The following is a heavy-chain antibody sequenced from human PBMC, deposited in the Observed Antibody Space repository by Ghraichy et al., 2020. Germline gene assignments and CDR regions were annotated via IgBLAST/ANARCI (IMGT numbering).Heavy chain of an antibody. CDR2: IYYSGST. Sequence: SETLSLTCTVSGGSISSYYWSWIRQPPGKGLEWIGYIYYSGSTNYNPSLKSRVTISVDTSKNQFSLKLSSVTAADTAVYYCARRGGGFVDYWGQGTLVTVSS. J-gene: IGHJ4*02. D-gene: IGHD3-16*01. V-gene: IGHV4-59*08. CDR3: ARRGGGFVDY. CDR1: GGSISSYY.